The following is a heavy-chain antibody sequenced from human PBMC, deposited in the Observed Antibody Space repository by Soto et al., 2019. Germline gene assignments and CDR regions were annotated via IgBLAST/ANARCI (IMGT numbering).Heavy chain of an antibody. CDR2: IIPIFGTA. J-gene: IGHJ4*02. CDR3: ARGGPAYSSSSSGNFDY. D-gene: IGHD6-6*01. Sequence: SVKVSCKASGGTFSSYAISWVRQAPGQGLEWMGGIIPIFGTANYAQKFQGRVTITADESTSTAYMELSSLRSEDTAVYYCARGGPAYSSSSSGNFDYWGQGTLVTVSS. CDR1: GGTFSSYA. V-gene: IGHV1-69*13.